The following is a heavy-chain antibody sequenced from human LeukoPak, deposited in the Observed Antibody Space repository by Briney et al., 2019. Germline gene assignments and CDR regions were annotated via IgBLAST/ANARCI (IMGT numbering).Heavy chain of an antibody. CDR1: GFTFRSYS. CDR2: ISSSSTYI. J-gene: IGHJ5*02. CDR3: TRDLDGGSYDNWFDP. Sequence: GGSLRLSCAASGFTFRSYSMNWVRQAPGKGLEWVSSISSSSTYIYYADSVQGRFTISRDNAKNSLYLQMNSLRAEDTAVYYCTRDLDGGSYDNWFDPWGQGTLVTVSS. V-gene: IGHV3-21*01. D-gene: IGHD1-26*01.